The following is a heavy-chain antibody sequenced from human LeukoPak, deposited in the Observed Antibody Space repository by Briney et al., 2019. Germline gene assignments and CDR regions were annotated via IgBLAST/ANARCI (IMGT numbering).Heavy chain of an antibody. D-gene: IGHD3-10*01. J-gene: IGHJ6*02. CDR3: ARDDMNYYGSGTNMDV. CDR1: GYTFTGYY. Sequence: ASVKVSCKASGYTFTGYYMHWVRQAPGQGLEWMGWINPNSGGTNYAQKFQGRVTMTRDTSISTAYMELSRLRSDDTAVYYCARDDMNYYGSGTNMDVWGQGTTVTVSS. CDR2: INPNSGGT. V-gene: IGHV1-2*02.